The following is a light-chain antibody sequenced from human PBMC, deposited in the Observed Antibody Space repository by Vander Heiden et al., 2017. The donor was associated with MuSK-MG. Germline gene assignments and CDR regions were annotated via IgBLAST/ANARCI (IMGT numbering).Light chain of an antibody. CDR1: QSISSY. V-gene: IGKV1-39*01. CDR2: AAS. Sequence: DIQMTQSPPSLSASVGDRVTITCRASQSISSYLNWYQQKPGKAPKLLIYAASSLQSGVPSRFSGSGSGTDFTLTISSLQPEDFATYYCQQSYSTPMTFGHGTKVDIK. J-gene: IGKJ3*01. CDR3: QQSYSTPMT.